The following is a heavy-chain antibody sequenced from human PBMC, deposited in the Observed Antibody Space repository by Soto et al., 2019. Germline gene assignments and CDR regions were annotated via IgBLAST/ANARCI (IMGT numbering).Heavy chain of an antibody. CDR3: AKDLGTGYSSQGY. CDR2: ISYDGSNK. CDR1: GFTFSSYG. J-gene: IGHJ4*02. Sequence: QVQLVESGGGVAQPGRSLRLSCAASGFTFSSYGMHWVRQAPGKGLEWVAVISYDGSNKYYADSVKGRFTISRDNSKNTLYLQMNSLRAEDTAVYYCAKDLGTGYSSQGYWGQGTLVTVSS. V-gene: IGHV3-30*18. D-gene: IGHD6-19*01.